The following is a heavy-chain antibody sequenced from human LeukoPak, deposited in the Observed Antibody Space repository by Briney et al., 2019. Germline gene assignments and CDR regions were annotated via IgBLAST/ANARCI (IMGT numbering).Heavy chain of an antibody. V-gene: IGHV3-33*01. D-gene: IGHD2-15*01. CDR2: IWYDGSNK. J-gene: IGHJ4*02. Sequence: PGGSLRLSCAASGFTFSSYGMHWVRQAPGKGLEWVAVIWYDGSNKYYADSVKGRFTISRDNSKNTLYLQMNSLRAEDTAVYYCARGVVVVVAATTEYYFDYWGQGTLVTVSS. CDR1: GFTFSSYG. CDR3: ARGVVVVVAATTEYYFDY.